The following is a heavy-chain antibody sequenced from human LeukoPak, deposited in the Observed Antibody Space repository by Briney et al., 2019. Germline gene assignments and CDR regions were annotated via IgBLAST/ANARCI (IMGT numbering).Heavy chain of an antibody. CDR1: GFNFSSSW. Sequence: GGSLRLSCTASGFNFSSSWMNWVRQSPGKGLLWVSGIKKDGSLTTYADSVRGRFTVSRDQAKNTLYLQMNSLRAENTAVYYCASGWSPSYWGQGTLGTVSS. J-gene: IGHJ4*02. D-gene: IGHD6-19*01. V-gene: IGHV3-74*03. CDR2: IKKDGSLT. CDR3: ASGWSPSY.